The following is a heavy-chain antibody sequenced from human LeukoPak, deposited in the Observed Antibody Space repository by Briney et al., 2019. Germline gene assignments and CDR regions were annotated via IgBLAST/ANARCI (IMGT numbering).Heavy chain of an antibody. J-gene: IGHJ4*02. CDR1: GGTFSSYA. CDR3: ARGSYGDYAGY. Sequence: SVKVSCKASGGTFSSYAISWVRQAPGQGLEWMGRIIPILGIANYAQKFQGRVTITADKSTSTAYMELSSLRPEDTAVYYCARGSYGDYAGYWGQGTLVTVSS. V-gene: IGHV1-69*04. D-gene: IGHD4-17*01. CDR2: IIPILGIA.